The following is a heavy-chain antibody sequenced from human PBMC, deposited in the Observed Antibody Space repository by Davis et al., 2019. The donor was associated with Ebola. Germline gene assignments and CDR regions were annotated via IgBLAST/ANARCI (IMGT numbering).Heavy chain of an antibody. V-gene: IGHV3-48*03. D-gene: IGHD4-17*01. J-gene: IGHJ4*02. CDR3: ARGMDYGDYSCDY. CDR2: ISSSGSTI. Sequence: PGGSLRLSCAASGFTFRSYEMNWVRQAPGKGLEWVSYISSSGSTIYYADSVKGRFTISRDNAKNSLYLQMNSLRAEDTAVYYCARGMDYGDYSCDYWGQGTLVTVSS. CDR1: GFTFRSYE.